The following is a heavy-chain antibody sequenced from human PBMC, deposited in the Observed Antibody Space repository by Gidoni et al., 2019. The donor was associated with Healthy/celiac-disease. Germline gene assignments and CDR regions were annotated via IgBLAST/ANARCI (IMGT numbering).Heavy chain of an antibody. Sequence: QVQLQQWGAGLLKPSETLSLTCAVHGGSFSGYYWSWIRQPPGKGLEWIGEINHSGSTNYNPSRKSRVTISVDTSKNQFSLKLSSVTAADTAVYYCARGVYDFWINLFYYYGMDVWGQGTTVTVSS. CDR3: ARGVYDFWINLFYYYGMDV. D-gene: IGHD3-3*01. CDR1: GGSFSGYY. V-gene: IGHV4-34*01. J-gene: IGHJ6*02. CDR2: INHSGST.